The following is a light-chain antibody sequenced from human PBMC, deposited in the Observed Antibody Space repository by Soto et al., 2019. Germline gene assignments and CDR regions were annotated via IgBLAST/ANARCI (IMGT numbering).Light chain of an antibody. CDR2: DAS. V-gene: IGKV3-20*01. J-gene: IGKJ5*01. CDR1: QTVRNNY. Sequence: EHELTQSTCTLSLSSGERATLSCRASQTVRNNYLAWYQQKHGQAPRLVIYDASSRATGIPDRFSGGGSGTDFNLTIDGLETEDFVVYYCQQYGYSPITFGQGTRLEIK. CDR3: QQYGYSPIT.